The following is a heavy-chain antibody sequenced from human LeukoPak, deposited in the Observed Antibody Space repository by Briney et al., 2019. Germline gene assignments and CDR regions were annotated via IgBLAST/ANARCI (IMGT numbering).Heavy chain of an antibody. CDR1: GGSFSGYY. Sequence: SETLSLTCAVYGGSFSGYYWSWIRQPPGKGLEWIGEINHSGSTNYNPSLKSRVTISVDKSKNQISLKLSSVTAADTAVYYCARVSYYDSSGNRGAFDYWGQGTLVTVSS. CDR2: INHSGST. J-gene: IGHJ4*02. D-gene: IGHD3-22*01. V-gene: IGHV4-34*01. CDR3: ARVSYYDSSGNRGAFDY.